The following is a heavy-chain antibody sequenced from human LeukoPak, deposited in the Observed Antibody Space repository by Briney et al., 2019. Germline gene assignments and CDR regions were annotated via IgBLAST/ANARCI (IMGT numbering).Heavy chain of an antibody. D-gene: IGHD5-12*01. Sequence: GGSLRLSCAASGFTFSDCYMSWIRQGPGKGLEWVGFIRSKAYGGTTEYAASVKGRFTISRDDSKSIAYLQMNSLKTEDTAVYYCTRAPGLPYYYYYMDVWGKGTTVTASS. CDR2: IRSKAYGGTT. CDR3: TRAPGLPYYYYYMDV. J-gene: IGHJ6*03. CDR1: GFTFSDCY. V-gene: IGHV3-49*03.